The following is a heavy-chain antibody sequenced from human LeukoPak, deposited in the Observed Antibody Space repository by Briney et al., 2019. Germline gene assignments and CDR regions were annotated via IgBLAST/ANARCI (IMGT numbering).Heavy chain of an antibody. J-gene: IGHJ2*01. V-gene: IGHV3-23*01. CDR2: ITGSGGRT. Sequence: PGGSLRLSCAASGFTFNAYGMSWVRQAPGKGLEWVSAITGSGGRTYYADSVKGRFTISRDNSRDRLYLETNSLRAEDTAVYYCARDRMGAIMYFDVWGRGTLVTVSS. D-gene: IGHD3-10*01. CDR1: GFTFNAYG. CDR3: ARDRMGAIMYFDV.